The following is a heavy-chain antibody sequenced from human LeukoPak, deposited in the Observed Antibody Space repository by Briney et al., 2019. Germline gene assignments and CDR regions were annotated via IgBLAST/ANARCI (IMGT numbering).Heavy chain of an antibody. Sequence: GKSLKISCRFSGFDFTRDWIGWVRLMPGKGLEWMGIIFPDDSDTRYSPSFQGQLTPSADKSISTAYLQWSSLKASDTALYYCASRDPTTVTAFDYWGQGTLVTVSS. CDR3: ASRDPTTVTAFDY. CDR1: GFDFTRDW. J-gene: IGHJ4*02. CDR2: IFPDDSDT. V-gene: IGHV5-51*01. D-gene: IGHD4-17*01.